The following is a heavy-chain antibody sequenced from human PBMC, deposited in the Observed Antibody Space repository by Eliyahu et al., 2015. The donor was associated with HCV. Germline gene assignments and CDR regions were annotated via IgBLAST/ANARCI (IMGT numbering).Heavy chain of an antibody. CDR3: ARDRNYFEI. CDR2: INSGSTAI. Sequence: LEWVSYINSGSTAIYYADSVKGRFTISRDNARNSLYLQMNSLRAEDTAVYYCARDRNYFEIWGQGILVTV. V-gene: IGHV3-48*04. J-gene: IGHJ4*02.